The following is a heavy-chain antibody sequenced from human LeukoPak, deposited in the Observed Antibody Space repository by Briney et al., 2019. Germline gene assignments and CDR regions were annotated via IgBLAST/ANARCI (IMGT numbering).Heavy chain of an antibody. CDR2: ISANGGT. V-gene: IGHV4-4*07. CDR1: SGSISSSY. Sequence: PSETLSLTCTVSSGSISSSYWSWVRQPAGKGLEWIGHISANGGTNHSPSLKSRVTMSIDTSRKQFSLKLTSVTAADTAVYFCARGIIDSSGWFYFDQWGQGTLVTVSS. J-gene: IGHJ4*02. CDR3: ARGIIDSSGWFYFDQ. D-gene: IGHD6-19*01.